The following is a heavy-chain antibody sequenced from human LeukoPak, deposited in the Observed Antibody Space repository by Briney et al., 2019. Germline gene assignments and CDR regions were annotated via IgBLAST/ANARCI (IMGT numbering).Heavy chain of an antibody. V-gene: IGHV1-46*01. J-gene: IGHJ2*01. CDR3: ARALLKWYFDL. CDR2: INPSSGST. Sequence: GASVKVSCKASGYTFTSYYMHWVRQAPGQGLEWTGIINPSSGSTSYAQKFQGRVTMTRDTSTSTVYMELSSLRSEDTAVCYCARALLKWYFDLWGQGTLVTVSS. D-gene: IGHD2-15*01. CDR1: GYTFTSYY.